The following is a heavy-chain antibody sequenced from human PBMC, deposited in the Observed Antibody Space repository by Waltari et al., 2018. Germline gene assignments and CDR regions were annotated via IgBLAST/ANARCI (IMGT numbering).Heavy chain of an antibody. J-gene: IGHJ5*01. D-gene: IGHD3-9*01. CDR2: VLYDGSQK. V-gene: IGHV3-30*18. Sequence: QVQLVESGGGVVQPGRSLRLSCASSGFLFREYGMHWVRQVPGKGLEWVGIVLYDGSQKFYAESVKGRFSISRDNSKNMVYLQMNSLTGADSAVYYCVKDLNLHFDFWGQGTPVNVSS. CDR3: VKDLNLHFDF. CDR1: GFLFREYG.